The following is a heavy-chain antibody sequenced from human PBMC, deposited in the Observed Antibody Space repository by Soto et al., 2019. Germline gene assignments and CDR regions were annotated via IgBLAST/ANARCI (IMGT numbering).Heavy chain of an antibody. Sequence: QVQVVGSGGGVVQPGRSLRLSCEASGFSFSSHGMHWVRQAPGKGLEWLAVISYDGNNKYYADSVKGRFSISRDNYKNTLYLQMNSLRAEDTAVYYCAKDHLPTTITTPWFDPWGQGTLVTVSS. CDR3: AKDHLPTTITTPWFDP. J-gene: IGHJ5*02. D-gene: IGHD4-17*01. CDR1: GFSFSSHG. CDR2: ISYDGNNK. V-gene: IGHV3-30*18.